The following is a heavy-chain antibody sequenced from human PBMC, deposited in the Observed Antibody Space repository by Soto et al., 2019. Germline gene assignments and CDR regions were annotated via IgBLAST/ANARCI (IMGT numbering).Heavy chain of an antibody. CDR2: IIPIFGTA. J-gene: IGHJ4*02. V-gene: IGHV1-69*13. CDR3: ARDLFSKAPGPY. Sequence: ASVKVSCKASGGTFSSYAISWVRQAPGQGLEWMGGIIPIFGTANYAQKFQGRVTITADESTSTAYMELSSLRSEDTAVYYCARDLFSKAPGPYWGQGTLVTVSS. CDR1: GGTFSSYA.